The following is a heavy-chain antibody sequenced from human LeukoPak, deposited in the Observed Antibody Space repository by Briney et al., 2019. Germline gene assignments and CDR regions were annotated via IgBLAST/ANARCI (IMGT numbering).Heavy chain of an antibody. Sequence: SETLSLTCTVSGYSISSGFYWGWIRQPPGKGLEWIWSIYHTGSTYSNPSLKSRVTISVDTSKNQFSLKLSTVTAADTAVYYCARNNLHYYYMDVWGKGTTVTVSS. CDR2: IYHTGST. CDR1: GYSISSGFY. V-gene: IGHV4-38-2*02. CDR3: ARNNLHYYYMDV. J-gene: IGHJ6*03.